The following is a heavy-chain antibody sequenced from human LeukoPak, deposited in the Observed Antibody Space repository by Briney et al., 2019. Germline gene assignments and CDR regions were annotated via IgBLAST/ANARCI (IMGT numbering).Heavy chain of an antibody. Sequence: SETLSLTCTVSGGSISSYYWSWIRQPAGKGLEWIGRIYTSGSTNYNPSLKSRITMSVDTSKNQFSLKLSSVTAADTVVYYCARVGYYDSSGYFDYWGQGTLVTVSS. J-gene: IGHJ4*02. V-gene: IGHV4-4*07. CDR1: GGSISSYY. CDR2: IYTSGST. D-gene: IGHD3-22*01. CDR3: ARVGYYDSSGYFDY.